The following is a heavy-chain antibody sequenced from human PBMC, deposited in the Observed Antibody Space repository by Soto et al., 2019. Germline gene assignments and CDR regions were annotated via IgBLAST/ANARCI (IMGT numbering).Heavy chain of an antibody. Sequence: PSETLSLTCAGYGGSFSGYYWSWIRQPPGKGLEWIGEINHSGSTNYNPSLKSRVTISVDTSKNQFSLKLSSVTAADTAVYYCARFIYYSSGWFFWFDPWGQGTLVTVSS. V-gene: IGHV4-34*01. CDR1: GGSFSGYY. J-gene: IGHJ5*02. D-gene: IGHD6-19*01. CDR3: ARFIYYSSGWFFWFDP. CDR2: INHSGST.